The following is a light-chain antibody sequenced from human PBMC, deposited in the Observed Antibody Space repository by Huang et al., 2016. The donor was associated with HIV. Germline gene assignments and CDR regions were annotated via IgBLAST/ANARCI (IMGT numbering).Light chain of an antibody. CDR1: QSVSSTY. V-gene: IGKV3-20*01. J-gene: IGKJ5*01. CDR2: GAS. Sequence: EIVLTQTPGTLSLAPGERAPLSCRASQSVSSTYLAWYQQKPGQAPTLLIYGASSRATGIPDRFSGSGSGTDFTLTISRLEPEDFAVYYCQQYGSSAEITFGQGTRLEIK. CDR3: QQYGSSAEIT.